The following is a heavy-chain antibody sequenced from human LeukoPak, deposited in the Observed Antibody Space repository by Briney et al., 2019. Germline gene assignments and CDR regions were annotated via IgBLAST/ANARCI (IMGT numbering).Heavy chain of an antibody. D-gene: IGHD3-10*01. CDR1: GFTFSSYG. Sequence: GGSLRLSCAASGFTFSSYGMHWVRQAPGKGLEWAAFIRYDGSNKYYADSVKGRFTISRDNSKNTLYLQMNSLRAEDTAVYYCAKAETRFGELLAVDYWGQGTLVTVSS. CDR2: IRYDGSNK. CDR3: AKAETRFGELLAVDY. J-gene: IGHJ4*02. V-gene: IGHV3-30*02.